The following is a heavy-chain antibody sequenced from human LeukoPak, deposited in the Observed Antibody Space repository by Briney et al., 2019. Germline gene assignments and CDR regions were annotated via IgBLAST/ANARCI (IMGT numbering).Heavy chain of an antibody. V-gene: IGHV4-59*01. CDR2: IYYSGST. D-gene: IGHD2-15*01. J-gene: IGHJ4*02. CDR3: AREDAATFDY. CDR1: GGSISSYY. Sequence: SETLSLTCTVSGGSISSYYWSWIRQPPGKGLEWIGYIYYSGSTNYNPSLKSRVTISVDTSKNQFSLKLSSVTAADTAVYYCAREDAATFDYWGQGTLVTVSS.